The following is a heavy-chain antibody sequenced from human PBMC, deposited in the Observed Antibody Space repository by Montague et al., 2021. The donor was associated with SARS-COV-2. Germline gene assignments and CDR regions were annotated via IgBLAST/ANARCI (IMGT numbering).Heavy chain of an antibody. CDR1: GFAFRNYW. CDR3: TRVPDGSEVDTSGY. CDR2: IRHDGNVK. V-gene: IGHV3-7*01. D-gene: IGHD3-22*01. Sequence: SLRLSCAASGFAFRNYWMSWVRQAPGKGLEWVANIRHDGNVKFYVDSVKGRFTISRDNAESSMYLQMNSLRAEDTAMYYCTRVPDGSEVDTSGYWGQGTLVTVSS. J-gene: IGHJ4*02.